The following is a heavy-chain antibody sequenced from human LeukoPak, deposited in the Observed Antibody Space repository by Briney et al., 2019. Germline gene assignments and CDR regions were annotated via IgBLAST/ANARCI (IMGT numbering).Heavy chain of an antibody. J-gene: IGHJ5*02. Sequence: PSETLSLTCTVSGGSISSYYWSWIRQPPGKGLEWIGEINHSGSTNYNPSLKSRVTISVDTSKNQFSLKLSSVTAADTAVYYCARGLPKPITMIVVVKSYNWFDPWGQGTLVTVSS. D-gene: IGHD3-22*01. CDR1: GGSISSYY. V-gene: IGHV4-34*01. CDR2: INHSGST. CDR3: ARGLPKPITMIVVVKSYNWFDP.